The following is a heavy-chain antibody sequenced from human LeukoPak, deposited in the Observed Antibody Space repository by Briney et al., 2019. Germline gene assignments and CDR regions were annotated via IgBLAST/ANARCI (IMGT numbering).Heavy chain of an antibody. J-gene: IGHJ5*02. CDR2: INHSGST. V-gene: IGHV4-34*01. CDR3: ARGGYSGGP. D-gene: IGHD6-19*01. CDR1: GGSFSGYY. Sequence: SETLSLTCTVYGGSFSGYYWSWIRQPPGKGLEWIGEINHSGSTNYNPSLKSRVTISVDTSKNQFSLKLSSVTAADTAVYYCARGGYSGGPWGQGTLVTVSS.